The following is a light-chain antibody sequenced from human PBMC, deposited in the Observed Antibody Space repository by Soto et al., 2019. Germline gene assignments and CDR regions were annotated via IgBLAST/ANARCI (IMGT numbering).Light chain of an antibody. CDR2: AAS. V-gene: IGKV1-39*01. CDR3: QKTYDHPRT. J-gene: IGKJ1*01. Sequence: DIQVTQSPSSLSASVGDRITITCRTSQNIDTYLNWYQQNPGKAPKLLISAASRLQSGVPSRFSGSGSGTDFTLTITSLQAEDFATYYCQKTYDHPRTFGQGTKVESK. CDR1: QNIDTY.